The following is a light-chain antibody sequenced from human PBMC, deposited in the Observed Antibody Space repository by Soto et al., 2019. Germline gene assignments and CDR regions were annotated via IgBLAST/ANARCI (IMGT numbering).Light chain of an antibody. J-gene: IGKJ3*01. V-gene: IGKV3-11*01. CDR3: QQRSNWPPFT. Sequence: PGDRATLSCRTSQSVSSSLAWYQQKPGQTPRLLIYDASNRATGIPARFSGSGSGTDFNLTISSLEPEDFAVYYCQQRSNWPPFTFGPGTKVDIK. CDR1: QSVSSS. CDR2: DAS.